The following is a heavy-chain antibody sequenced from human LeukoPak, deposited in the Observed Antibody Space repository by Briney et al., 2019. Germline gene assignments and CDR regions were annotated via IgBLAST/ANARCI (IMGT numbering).Heavy chain of an antibody. J-gene: IGHJ3*02. CDR3: ARHTPGTTSDI. CDR2: ICNSGNT. D-gene: IGHD1-1*01. CDR1: GGSISSYH. V-gene: IGHV4-59*08. Sequence: AETLCLTCTVSGGSISSYHWSWIRQPPGKGLEWIGCICNSGNTYYNTSLKSRVTISADTSNIQCSLRLSSVTAADTAVYYCARHTPGTTSDIWGQGTMVTVSS.